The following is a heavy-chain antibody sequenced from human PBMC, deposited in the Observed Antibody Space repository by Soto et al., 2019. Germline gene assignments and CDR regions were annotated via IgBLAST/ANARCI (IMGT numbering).Heavy chain of an antibody. CDR3: AKLGGLEYDFWSGYPLIPHFDY. Sequence: EVQLLESGGGLVQPGGSLRLSCAASGFTFSSYAMSWVRQAPGKGLECVSAISGRGGSTYYADSVKGRFTISRDNSKDTLYLQMNSLRAEDTAVYYCAKLGGLEYDFWSGYPLIPHFDYWGQGTLVTVSS. CDR1: GFTFSSYA. V-gene: IGHV3-23*01. D-gene: IGHD3-3*01. CDR2: ISGRGGST. J-gene: IGHJ4*02.